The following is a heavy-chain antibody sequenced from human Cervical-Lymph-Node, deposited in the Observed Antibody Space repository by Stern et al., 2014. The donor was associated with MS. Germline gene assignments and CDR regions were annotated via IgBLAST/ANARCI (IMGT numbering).Heavy chain of an antibody. Sequence: QVQLVQSGAEVERPGASVKVSCKASGYTFTAYFLHWVRQAPGQGLEWMGWISPKTGSATYAQKFQDRVTMTRDTSINTGYMEVSILRSDDTAVYYCARDRGSYSDYWGQGTLVAVSS. V-gene: IGHV1-2*02. CDR1: GYTFTAYF. J-gene: IGHJ4*02. CDR3: ARDRGSYSDY. D-gene: IGHD1-26*01. CDR2: ISPKTGSA.